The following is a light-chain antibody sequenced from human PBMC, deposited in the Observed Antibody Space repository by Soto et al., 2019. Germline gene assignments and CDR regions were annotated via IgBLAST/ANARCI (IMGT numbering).Light chain of an antibody. CDR1: SSDVGGYNY. V-gene: IGLV2-14*01. J-gene: IGLJ1*01. CDR3: SSYTSSRTLV. CDR2: EVS. Sequence: QSALTQPASVSGSPGQSITISCTGTSSDVGGYNYVSWYQQHPGKAPKLMIYEVSNRPSGVSNRFSGSKSGNTASLTISGLQAEDEDDYYCSSYTSSRTLVFGTGTKLTVL.